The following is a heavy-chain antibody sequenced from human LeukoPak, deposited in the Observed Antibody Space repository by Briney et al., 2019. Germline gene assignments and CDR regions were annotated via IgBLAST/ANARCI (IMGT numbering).Heavy chain of an antibody. J-gene: IGHJ4*02. CDR3: AKGQDEYYYGSGISHPFDY. D-gene: IGHD3-10*01. CDR1: GFTFDDHA. CDR2: ISWNSGSI. V-gene: IGHV3-9*01. Sequence: GGSLRLSCAASGFTFDDHAMHWVRQAPGKGLEWVSGISWNSGSIGYADSVKVRFTICRDNAKNSLYLQMNSLRAEDTALYYCAKGQDEYYYGSGISHPFDYWGQGTLVTVSS.